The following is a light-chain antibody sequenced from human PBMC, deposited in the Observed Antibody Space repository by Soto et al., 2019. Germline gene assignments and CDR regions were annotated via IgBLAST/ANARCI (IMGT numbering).Light chain of an antibody. CDR1: TGAVTSGHY. CDR3: FVSNDSTRV. Sequence: QAVVTQEPSVTVSPGGTVTLTCGSSTGAVTSGHYPYWVQQKPGQAPRTLIYDISNKHSWTPARFSGSLLGGKAALTVSGAQDEDEADYYCFVSNDSTRVFGGGTKLTVL. V-gene: IGLV7-46*01. CDR2: DIS. J-gene: IGLJ3*02.